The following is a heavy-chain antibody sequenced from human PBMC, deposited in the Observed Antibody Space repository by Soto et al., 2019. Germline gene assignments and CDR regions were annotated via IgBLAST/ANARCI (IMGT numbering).Heavy chain of an antibody. CDR1: GYSLSSGYY. CDR3: ARDKDYDFWSGTFDP. Sequence: LSLPCAVSGYSLSSGYYWGWIRQPPGKGLEWIGSIYHSGSTYYNPSLKSRVTISVDTSKTQFSLKLSSVTAADTAVYYCARDKDYDFWSGTFDPWGQGTRVTVS. CDR2: IYHSGST. J-gene: IGHJ5*02. D-gene: IGHD3-3*01. V-gene: IGHV4-38-2*02.